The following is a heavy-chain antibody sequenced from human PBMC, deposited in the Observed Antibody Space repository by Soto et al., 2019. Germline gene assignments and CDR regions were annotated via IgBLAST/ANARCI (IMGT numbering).Heavy chain of an antibody. CDR3: ARVPDY. CDR1: CGSISSGGYS. CDR2: MYLSGIX. V-gene: IGHV4-30-2*01. Sequence: PSETLSLTGAVSCGSISSGGYSWSWIRQPPGKGLEWIGYMYLSGIXXYNPSLKXXVTISIDRSNXRFSLXVISLTAADTAVYYCARVPDYWRQGILVTVSS. J-gene: IGHJ4*02. D-gene: IGHD2-2*01.